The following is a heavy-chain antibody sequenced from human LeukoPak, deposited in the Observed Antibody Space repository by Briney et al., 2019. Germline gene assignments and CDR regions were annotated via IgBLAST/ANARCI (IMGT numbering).Heavy chain of an antibody. D-gene: IGHD6-19*01. CDR3: AKGLFSIAVAGTDYYMDV. J-gene: IGHJ6*03. Sequence: PGGSLRLSCAASGFTFSSYWMSWVRQAPGKGLEWVANIKQDGSEKYYVDSVKGRFTISRDNSKNTLYLQMNSLRAEDTAVYYCAKGLFSIAVAGTDYYMDVWGKGTTVTISS. CDR1: GFTFSSYW. CDR2: IKQDGSEK. V-gene: IGHV3-7*01.